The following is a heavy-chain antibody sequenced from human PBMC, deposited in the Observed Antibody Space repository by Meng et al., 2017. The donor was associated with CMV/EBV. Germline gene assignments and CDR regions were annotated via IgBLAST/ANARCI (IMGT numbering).Heavy chain of an antibody. CDR2: IYHSGST. D-gene: IGHD6-13*01. CDR3: ARAATGYSSSWAYGGMDV. V-gene: IGHV4-34*01. CDR1: GGSFSGYY. Sequence: GSLSLTCAVYGGSFSGYYWSWIRQPPGKGLEWIGSIYHSGSTYYNPSLKSRVTISVDTSKNQFSLKLSSVTAADTAVYYCARAATGYSSSWAYGGMDVWGQGTTVTVSS. J-gene: IGHJ6*02.